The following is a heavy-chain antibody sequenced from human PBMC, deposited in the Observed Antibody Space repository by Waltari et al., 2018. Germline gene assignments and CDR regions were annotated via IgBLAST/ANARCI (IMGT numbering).Heavy chain of an antibody. CDR2: INNDGSST. Sequence: EVQLVESGGGLVQPGGSLRLSCADPGFTFSRSWIHWVRQFPGKGLMWVSRINNDGSSTVYADSVKGRFTISRDDAKNTVSLQMNNLSAEDTALYYCARAGLLGAFDVWGQGTMVTVSS. CDR1: GFTFSRSW. D-gene: IGHD2-15*01. CDR3: ARAGLLGAFDV. J-gene: IGHJ3*01. V-gene: IGHV3-74*03.